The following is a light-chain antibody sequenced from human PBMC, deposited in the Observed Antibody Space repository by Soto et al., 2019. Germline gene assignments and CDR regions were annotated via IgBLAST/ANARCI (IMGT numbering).Light chain of an antibody. J-gene: IGKJ1*01. Sequence: EIVLTQTPLSLSVTPGQPASISCTSSQSLLDTDGKTYLYWFFPKTGQPPQALMYEVSNRFSGVPDRVSGSGSGTDFTLKISRVEAGDVGVYYGMQGTRFPRTFGQGTKAEIK. CDR3: MQGTRFPRT. CDR1: QSLLDTDGKTY. V-gene: IGKV2D-29*01. CDR2: EVS.